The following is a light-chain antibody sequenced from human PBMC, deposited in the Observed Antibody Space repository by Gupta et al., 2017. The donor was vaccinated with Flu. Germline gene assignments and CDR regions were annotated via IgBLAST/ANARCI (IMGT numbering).Light chain of an antibody. J-gene: IGLJ2*01. Sequence: SITISCTGTSTDVGGNNFVSCHQHPPATPPNLLFFEIRHRPSGLADRFSAAKSATTASLTTSGHQADDADYYYSTSFSGSNTLVFGGGTKLTVL. CDR3: TSFSGSNTLV. CDR1: STDVGGNNF. CDR2: EIR. V-gene: IGLV2-14*01.